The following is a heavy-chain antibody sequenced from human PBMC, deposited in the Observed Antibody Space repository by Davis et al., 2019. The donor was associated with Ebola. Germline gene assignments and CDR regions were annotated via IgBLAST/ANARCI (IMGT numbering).Heavy chain of an antibody. CDR3: AREVVLWFGELLTGVGWFDP. CDR1: GFTFSSYS. CDR2: ISSSSRTI. V-gene: IGHV3-48*02. D-gene: IGHD3-10*01. Sequence: GESLKISCAASGFTFSSYSMNWVRQAPGKGLEWVSYISSSSRTIYYADSVKGRFTISRDNAKNSLYLQMNSLRDEDTAVYYCAREVVLWFGELLTGVGWFDPWGQGTLVTVSS. J-gene: IGHJ5*02.